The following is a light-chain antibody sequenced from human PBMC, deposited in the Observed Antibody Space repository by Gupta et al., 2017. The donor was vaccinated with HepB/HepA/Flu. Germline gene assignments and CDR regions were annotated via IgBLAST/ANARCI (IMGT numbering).Light chain of an antibody. Sequence: DFQMTQSPSSVSASVEDRVTITCRASQDISRWLAWYQQKPGKAPKLLIYEPSSWQSGVPSRFSGSGSGTDFILTINSLQPEDFATYYCQQAYRFPITFGQGTRLE. V-gene: IGKV1D-12*01. CDR1: QDISRW. CDR2: EPS. J-gene: IGKJ5*01. CDR3: QQAYRFPIT.